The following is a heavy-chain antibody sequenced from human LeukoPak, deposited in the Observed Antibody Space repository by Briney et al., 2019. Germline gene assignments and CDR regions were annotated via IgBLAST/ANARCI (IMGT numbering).Heavy chain of an antibody. Sequence: GGSLRLSCAASGFTFSSYSMNWVRQAPGKGLEWVSYISSSSSTVYYADSVKGRFTISRDNAKNSLYLQMNSLRAEDTAVYYCARGSRRYYYDSSGYLGYWGQGTLVTVSS. D-gene: IGHD3-22*01. J-gene: IGHJ4*02. V-gene: IGHV3-48*01. CDR2: ISSSSSTV. CDR3: ARGSRRYYYDSSGYLGY. CDR1: GFTFSSYS.